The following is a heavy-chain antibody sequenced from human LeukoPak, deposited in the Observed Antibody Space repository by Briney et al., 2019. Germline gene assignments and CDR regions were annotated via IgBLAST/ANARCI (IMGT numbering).Heavy chain of an antibody. Sequence: ASVKVSCKASGYTFTSYYMHWVRQAPGQGLEWVGIINPSGGSTSYAQKFQGRVTMTRDTSTSTVYMELSSLRSEDTAVYYCASSQLLYGSGSRHFDYWGQGTLVTVSS. J-gene: IGHJ4*02. CDR3: ASSQLLYGSGSRHFDY. D-gene: IGHD3-10*01. CDR2: INPSGGST. CDR1: GYTFTSYY. V-gene: IGHV1-46*01.